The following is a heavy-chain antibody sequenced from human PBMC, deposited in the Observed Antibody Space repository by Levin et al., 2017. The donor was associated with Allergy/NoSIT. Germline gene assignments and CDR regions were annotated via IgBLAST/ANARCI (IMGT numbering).Heavy chain of an antibody. CDR2: INEDGSAK. J-gene: IGHJ5*02. D-gene: IGHD3-10*01. V-gene: IGHV3-7*03. Sequence: GGSLRLSCVVSGFSFSSSWMSWVRQAPGKGLEWVANINEDGSAKYYVDSVKGRFTVSRDNAENSLYLQMDDLRAEDTALYYCARDVTMGGEAWGQGTLVTVSS. CDR1: GFSFSSSW. CDR3: ARDVTMGGEA.